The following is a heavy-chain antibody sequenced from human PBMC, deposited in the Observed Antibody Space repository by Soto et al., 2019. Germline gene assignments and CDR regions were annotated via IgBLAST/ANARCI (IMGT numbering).Heavy chain of an antibody. J-gene: IGHJ5*02. CDR2: INPSGGST. D-gene: IGHD3-22*01. Sequence: ASVKVSCKASGYTFTSYYMHWVRQAPGQGLEWMGIINPSGGSTSYAQKFQGRVTMTRDTSTSTVYMELSSPRSEDTAVYYCARDASSGYYYNWFDPWGQGTLVTVSS. V-gene: IGHV1-46*01. CDR1: GYTFTSYY. CDR3: ARDASSGYYYNWFDP.